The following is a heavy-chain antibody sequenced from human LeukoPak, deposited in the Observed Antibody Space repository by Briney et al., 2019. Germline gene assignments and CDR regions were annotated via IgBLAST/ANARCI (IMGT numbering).Heavy chain of an antibody. J-gene: IGHJ3*02. CDR3: AKDTMVRGVIDPTDAFDI. Sequence: LPGGSLRLSCAASGFTFSSYAMSWVRQAPGKGLEWVSAISGSGGSTYYADSMKGRFTISRDNSKNTLYLQMNSLRAEDTAVYYCAKDTMVRGVIDPTDAFDIWGQGTMVTVSS. V-gene: IGHV3-23*01. CDR2: ISGSGGST. D-gene: IGHD3-10*01. CDR1: GFTFSSYA.